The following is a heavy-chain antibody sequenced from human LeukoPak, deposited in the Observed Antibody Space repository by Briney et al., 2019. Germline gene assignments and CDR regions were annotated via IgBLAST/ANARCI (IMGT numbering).Heavy chain of an antibody. V-gene: IGHV4-34*01. Sequence: PSETLSLTCAVYGGSFSGYYWSWIRQPPGKGLEWIGEINHSGSTNYNPSLKSRVTISVDTSKNQFSLKLSSVTAADTAVYYCARGGYDYVWGSYRPYNWFDPWGQGTLVTVSS. CDR1: GGSFSGYY. J-gene: IGHJ5*02. D-gene: IGHD3-16*02. CDR3: ARGGYDYVWGSYRPYNWFDP. CDR2: INHSGST.